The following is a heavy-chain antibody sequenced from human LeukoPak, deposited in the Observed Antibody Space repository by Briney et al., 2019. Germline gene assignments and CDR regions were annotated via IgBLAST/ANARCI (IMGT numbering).Heavy chain of an antibody. V-gene: IGHV4-61*02. CDR1: GGSISSGSYH. J-gene: IGHJ6*03. Sequence: PSETLSLTCTVSGGSISSGSYHWSWIRQPAGKGLEWIGRIYTSGSTDYNPSLKSRATISVDTSKNQFSLRLTSVTAADTAVYYCARGRGYMDVWGKGTTVTVSS. CDR3: ARGRGYMDV. CDR2: IYTSGST.